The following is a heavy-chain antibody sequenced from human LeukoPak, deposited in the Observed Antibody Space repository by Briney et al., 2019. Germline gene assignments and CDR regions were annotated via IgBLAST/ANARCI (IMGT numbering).Heavy chain of an antibody. V-gene: IGHV3-48*01. J-gene: IGHJ4*02. D-gene: IGHD3-22*01. CDR3: ARDRFRYDNSGYYYIFDY. CDR1: GFTFSSYS. CDR2: IASSDSTI. Sequence: GGSLRLSCAASGFTFSSYSMNWVRQAPGKGLEWVSYIASSDSTIYYADSVKGRFTISRDSAKNSLYLQMNSLRAEDTAVYYCARDRFRYDNSGYYYIFDYWGQGTLVTVSS.